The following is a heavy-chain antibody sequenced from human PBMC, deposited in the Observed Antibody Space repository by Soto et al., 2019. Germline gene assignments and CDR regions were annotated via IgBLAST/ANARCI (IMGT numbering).Heavy chain of an antibody. CDR1: GGSISSHY. J-gene: IGHJ4*02. D-gene: IGHD5-12*01. CDR2: IYYSGST. CDR3: VRLDGYDHYFDY. V-gene: IGHV4-59*08. Sequence: SETLSLTCIVSGGSISSHYWSWIRQPPGQGLEWIGYIYYSGSTNYNPSLKTQVTISVDTSKSQSSLRLRSVTAADTAVYFWVRLDGYDHYFDYGGQGALVPVSS.